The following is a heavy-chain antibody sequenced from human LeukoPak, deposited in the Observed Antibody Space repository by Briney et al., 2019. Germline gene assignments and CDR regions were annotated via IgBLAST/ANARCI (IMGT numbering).Heavy chain of an antibody. D-gene: IGHD3-10*01. CDR3: ARVLLSESPSLYGSGTSTREIYYYYGMDV. J-gene: IGHJ6*02. CDR1: GYTFTSYA. CDR2: INTNTGNP. Sequence: ASVKVSCKASGYTFTSYAMNWVRQAPGQGLEWMGWINTNTGNPTYAQGFTGRFVFSLDTSVSTAYLQISSLKAEDTAVYYCARVLLSESPSLYGSGTSTREIYYYYGMDVWGQGTTVTVSS. V-gene: IGHV7-4-1*02.